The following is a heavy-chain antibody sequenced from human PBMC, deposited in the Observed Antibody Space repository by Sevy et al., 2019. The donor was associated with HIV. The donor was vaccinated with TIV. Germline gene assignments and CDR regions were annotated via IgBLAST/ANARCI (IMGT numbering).Heavy chain of an antibody. Sequence: KAGGSLRLSCAASGFTFSSYSMNWVRQAPGKGLEWVSSISSSSSYIYYADSVKGRFTISRDNAKNSLYLQMNSLRAEDTAVYYCARGSALVSHYYGSGSYYNFYYYYGMDVWGQGTTVTVSS. CDR2: ISSSSSYI. CDR3: ARGSALVSHYYGSGSYYNFYYYYGMDV. J-gene: IGHJ6*02. V-gene: IGHV3-21*01. CDR1: GFTFSSYS. D-gene: IGHD3-10*01.